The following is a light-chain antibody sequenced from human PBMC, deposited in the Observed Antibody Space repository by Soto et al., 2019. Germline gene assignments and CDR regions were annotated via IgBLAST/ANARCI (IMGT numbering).Light chain of an antibody. V-gene: IGKV3D-11*01. CDR1: QGVSSY. J-gene: IGKJ5*01. Sequence: EIVLTQSPATLSLSPGERATLSCRASQGVSSYLAWYQQKPGQAPRLLIYDASNRATGIPARFSGSGSGTEFTLTIGSLEPEDFAVYYCQQRSNWLLTFGQGTRLEIK. CDR3: QQRSNWLLT. CDR2: DAS.